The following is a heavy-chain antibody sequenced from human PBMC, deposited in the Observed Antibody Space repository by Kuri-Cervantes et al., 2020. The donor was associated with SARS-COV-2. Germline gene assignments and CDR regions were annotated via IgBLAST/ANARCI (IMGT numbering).Heavy chain of an antibody. D-gene: IGHD1-26*01. Sequence: GSLRLSCTVSGGSISSYYWGWIRQPPGKGLEWIGSIYYSGSTYYNPSLKSRVTISVDTSKNQFSLKLSSVTAADTAVYYCATVVGATNLDPWGQGTLVTVSS. V-gene: IGHV4-39*01. CDR2: IYYSGST. CDR3: ATVVGATNLDP. J-gene: IGHJ5*02. CDR1: GGSISSYY.